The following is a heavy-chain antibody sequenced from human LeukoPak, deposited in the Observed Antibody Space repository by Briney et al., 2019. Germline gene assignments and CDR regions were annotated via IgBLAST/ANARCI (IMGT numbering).Heavy chain of an antibody. V-gene: IGHV5-51*01. J-gene: IGHJ5*02. Sequence: AGESLKISCKGSGYSFTSYWIGWVRQMPGKGLEWMGIIYPGGSDTRYSPSFQGQVTISADKSISTAYLQWSSLKASDTAMYYCARCYFDWLLQYNWFDPWGQGTLVTVSS. CDR3: ARCYFDWLLQYNWFDP. CDR2: IYPGGSDT. CDR1: GYSFTSYW. D-gene: IGHD3-9*01.